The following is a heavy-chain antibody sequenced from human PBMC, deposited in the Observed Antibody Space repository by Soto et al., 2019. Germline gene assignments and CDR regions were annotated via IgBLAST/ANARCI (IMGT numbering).Heavy chain of an antibody. CDR1: GFTFSSYA. CDR3: AKVPLDYYDSSGYYEQDAFDI. D-gene: IGHD3-22*01. CDR2: ISGSGGST. Sequence: GSLRLSCAASGFTFSSYAMSWVRQAPGKGLEWVSAISGSGGSTYYADSVKGRFTISRDNSKNTLYLQMNSLRAEDTAVYYCAKVPLDYYDSSGYYEQDAFDIWGQGTMVTVSS. J-gene: IGHJ3*02. V-gene: IGHV3-23*01.